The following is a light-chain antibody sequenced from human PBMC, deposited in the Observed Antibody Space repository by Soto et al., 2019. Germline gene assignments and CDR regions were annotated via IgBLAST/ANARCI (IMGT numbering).Light chain of an antibody. J-gene: IGLJ1*01. Sequence: SVLTQPPSASGSPGQSVTISCTGTSSDVGTYKYVSWYQQHPGKAPKLMIYEVTKRPSGVPDRFSGSKSGNTASLTVSGLQAEDEADYYCSSYAGSNNFVFGTGTKVTVL. CDR2: EVT. CDR3: SSYAGSNNFV. V-gene: IGLV2-8*01. CDR1: SSDVGTYKY.